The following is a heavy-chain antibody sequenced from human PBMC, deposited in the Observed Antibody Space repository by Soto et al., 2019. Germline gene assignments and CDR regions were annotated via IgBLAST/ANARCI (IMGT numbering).Heavy chain of an antibody. CDR1: GYTFTSYY. Sequence: GASVKVSCKASGYTFTSYYMHWVRQAPGQGLEWMGIINPSGGSTSYAQKFQGRVTMTRDTSTSTVYMELSSLRSEDTAVYYCARMGYDFWSGYPVAHGMDVWGQGTTVTVSS. CDR2: INPSGGST. CDR3: ARMGYDFWSGYPVAHGMDV. J-gene: IGHJ6*02. D-gene: IGHD3-3*01. V-gene: IGHV1-46*01.